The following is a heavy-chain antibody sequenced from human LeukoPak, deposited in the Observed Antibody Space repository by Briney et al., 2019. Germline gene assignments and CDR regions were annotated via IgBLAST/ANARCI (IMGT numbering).Heavy chain of an antibody. J-gene: IGHJ2*01. V-gene: IGHV4-59*01. Sequence: SETLSLTCTVSGGSISSYYWTWIRQPPGKGLEWIGYIYHRGSANYNPSLKSRVTISVDTSKNQFSLTLSSVTAADAAVYYCARASLAYCGGDCYYYWYFDLWGRGTLVTVSS. D-gene: IGHD2-21*02. CDR1: GGSISSYY. CDR2: IYHRGSA. CDR3: ARASLAYCGGDCYYYWYFDL.